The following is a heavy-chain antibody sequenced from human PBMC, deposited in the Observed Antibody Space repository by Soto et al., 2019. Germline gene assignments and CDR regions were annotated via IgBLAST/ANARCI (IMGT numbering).Heavy chain of an antibody. CDR2: ISHDGKT. CDR3: ARDREYSRGYFDP. Sequence: QVQLQESGPGLVKPSGTLSLTCAVSGGSIASGVWWSWVRQSPGKGPEWIGEISHDGKTNYNPSLKSRLSMSVDNSKNQLSLNVTSVTAADTAVYYCARDREYSRGYFDPWGQGTPVTVSS. D-gene: IGHD5-12*01. CDR1: GGSIASGVW. V-gene: IGHV4-4*02. J-gene: IGHJ5*02.